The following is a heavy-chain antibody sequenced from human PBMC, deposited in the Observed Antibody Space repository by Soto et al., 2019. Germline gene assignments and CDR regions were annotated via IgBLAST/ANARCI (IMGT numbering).Heavy chain of an antibody. CDR2: ISSSSSYI. V-gene: IGHV3-21*01. D-gene: IGHD6-25*01. J-gene: IGHJ4*02. CDR3: AREDPPDGLAYFDY. CDR1: GFTFSSYS. Sequence: EVQLVESGGGLVKPGGSLRLSCAASGFTFSSYSMNWVRQAPGKGLEWVSSISSSSSYIYYADSVKGRFTISRDNAKNSLYLQMNSLRAEDTAVDYCAREDPPDGLAYFDYWGQGTLVTVSS.